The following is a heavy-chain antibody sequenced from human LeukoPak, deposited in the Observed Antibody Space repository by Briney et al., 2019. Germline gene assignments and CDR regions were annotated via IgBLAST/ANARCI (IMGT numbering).Heavy chain of an antibody. J-gene: IGHJ6*02. CDR1: GGTFSSYA. Sequence: AASVNVSCKASGGTFSSYAISWVRQAPGQGLEWMGGIIPIFGTANYAQKFQGRVTITADESTSTAYMELSSLRSEDTAVYYCAVGVVPAAMHDPRASPDYYYYYGMDVWGQGTTVTVSS. CDR3: AVGVVPAAMHDPRASPDYYYYYGMDV. V-gene: IGHV1-69*13. CDR2: IIPIFGTA. D-gene: IGHD2-2*01.